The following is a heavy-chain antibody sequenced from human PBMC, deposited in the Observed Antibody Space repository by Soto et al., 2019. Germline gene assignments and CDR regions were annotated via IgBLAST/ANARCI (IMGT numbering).Heavy chain of an antibody. CDR3: ARDANYYDSSGDDAFDI. Sequence: ASVKVSCKASGYTFTSYGISWVRQAPGHGLEWMGWISAYNGNTNYAQKLQGRVTMTTDTSTSTAYMELRSLRSDDTAVYYCARDANYYDSSGDDAFDIWGQGTMVTVSS. D-gene: IGHD3-22*01. CDR1: GYTFTSYG. CDR2: ISAYNGNT. V-gene: IGHV1-18*01. J-gene: IGHJ3*02.